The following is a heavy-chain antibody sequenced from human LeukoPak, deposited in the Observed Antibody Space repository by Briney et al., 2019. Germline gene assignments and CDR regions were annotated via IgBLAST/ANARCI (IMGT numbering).Heavy chain of an antibody. CDR1: GGSISSYY. J-gene: IGHJ4*02. Sequence: SETLSLTCTVSGGSISSYYWSWIRQSPGKGLQWIGYILYSGSTNYNPSLKSRVTISVDTSKNQFSLNLTSVTAADTALYYCARGPTRYYFDYWGQGTLVTVSS. D-gene: IGHD1-1*01. V-gene: IGHV4-59*01. CDR3: ARGPTRYYFDY. CDR2: ILYSGST.